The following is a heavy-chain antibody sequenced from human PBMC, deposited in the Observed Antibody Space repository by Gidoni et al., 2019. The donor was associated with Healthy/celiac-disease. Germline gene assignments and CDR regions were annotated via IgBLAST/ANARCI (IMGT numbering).Heavy chain of an antibody. V-gene: IGHV4-59*01. CDR1: GGSISSYY. J-gene: IGHJ6*02. Sequence: QVQLQESGPGLVKPSETLSLTCTVSGGSISSYYWSWIRQPPGKGLEWIGYIYYSGSTNYNPSLKRRVTISVDTSKNQFSLKLSSVTAADTAVYYCARIRGGMDVWGQGTTVTVSS. CDR3: ARIRGGMDV. CDR2: IYYSGST.